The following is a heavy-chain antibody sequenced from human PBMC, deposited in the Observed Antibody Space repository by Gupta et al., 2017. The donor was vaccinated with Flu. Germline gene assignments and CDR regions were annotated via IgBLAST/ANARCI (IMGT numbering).Heavy chain of an antibody. CDR2: VYHNGRA. J-gene: IGHJ5*02. CDR3: AGGLNWDYFLAFDP. Sequence: MSSYYWAWIGQPPGKGLEWIAYVYHNGRAYYNAYLRSRVTISVDTSQKPFYLQLRSVTAAATAVYDCAGGLNWDYFLAFDPWGQGARGNVSS. CDR1: MSSYY. V-gene: IGHV4-59*12. D-gene: IGHD3-10*02.